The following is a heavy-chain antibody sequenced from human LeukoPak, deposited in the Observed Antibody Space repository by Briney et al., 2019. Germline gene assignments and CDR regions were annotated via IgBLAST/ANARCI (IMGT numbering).Heavy chain of an antibody. CDR1: GGSISSYY. D-gene: IGHD3-22*01. CDR3: ARGDSSGYYLPFDY. V-gene: IGHV4-59*01. Sequence: SETLPLTCTVSGGSISSYYWSWIRQPPGKGLEWIGYIYYSGSTNYNPSLKSRVTISVDTSKTQFSLKLSSVTAADTAVYYCARGDSSGYYLPFDYWGQGTLVTVSS. J-gene: IGHJ4*02. CDR2: IYYSGST.